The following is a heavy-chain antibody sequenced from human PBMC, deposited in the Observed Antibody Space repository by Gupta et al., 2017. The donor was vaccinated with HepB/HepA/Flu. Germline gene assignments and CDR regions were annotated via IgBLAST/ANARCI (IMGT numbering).Heavy chain of an antibody. CDR3: GRGRYSYDVSGTFDF. CDR2: ISGDGTST. D-gene: IGHD3-22*01. CDR1: GFTFDEFA. J-gene: IGHJ4*02. Sequence: DVQLLESGGGVLQPGGSRRLSCVASGFTFDEFALHWVRKRPGKGLEWVSVISGDGTSTYFADSVKGRFTSSRDNTENSLFLQMNSLTIEDTAFYYCGRGRYSYDVSGTFDFWGQGTLLTVSS. V-gene: IGHV3-43*02.